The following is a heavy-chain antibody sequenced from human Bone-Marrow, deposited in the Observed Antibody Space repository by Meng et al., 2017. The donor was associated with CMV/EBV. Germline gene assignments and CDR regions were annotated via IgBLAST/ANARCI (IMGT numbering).Heavy chain of an antibody. D-gene: IGHD2-15*01. CDR3: ARESVIWQLRAAFDI. J-gene: IGHJ3*02. V-gene: IGHV3-48*03. Sequence: LSLTCAASGFTFSSYEMNWVRQAPGKGLEWVSYISSSGSTIYYADSVKGRFTISRDNAKNSLYLQMNSLRAEDTAVYYCARESVIWQLRAAFDIWGQGTRVTVSS. CDR2: ISSSGSTI. CDR1: GFTFSSYE.